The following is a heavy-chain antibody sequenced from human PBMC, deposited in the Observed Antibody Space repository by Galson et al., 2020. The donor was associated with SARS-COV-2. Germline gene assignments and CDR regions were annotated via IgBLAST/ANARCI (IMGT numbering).Heavy chain of an antibody. Sequence: SHTLSLTCAVSGTSISGGSYSWNWIRQPPGKGLEWLGYISHSGGTYYNPSLKSRVTISGDRSKNQFSLRLSSVTAADAAVYFCARLHYGEYAPEAFDIWGPGTRVTVAS. V-gene: IGHV4-30-2*01. J-gene: IGHJ3*02. CDR1: GTSISGGSYS. CDR2: ISHSGGT. D-gene: IGHD4-17*01. CDR3: ARLHYGEYAPEAFDI.